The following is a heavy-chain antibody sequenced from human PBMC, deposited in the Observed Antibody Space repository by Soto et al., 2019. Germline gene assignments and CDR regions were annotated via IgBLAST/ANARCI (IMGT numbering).Heavy chain of an antibody. CDR3: ARSPGVKYYFDY. J-gene: IGHJ4*02. CDR2: ISSSSSYT. Sequence: QVQLVESGGGLVKPRGSLRLSCAASGFTFSDYYMSWIRQAPGKGLEWVSYISSSSSYTNYADSVKGRFTISRDNAKNSLYLQMNSLRAEDTAVYYCARSPGVKYYFDYWGQGTLVTVSS. V-gene: IGHV3-11*06. CDR1: GFTFSDYY. D-gene: IGHD3-3*01.